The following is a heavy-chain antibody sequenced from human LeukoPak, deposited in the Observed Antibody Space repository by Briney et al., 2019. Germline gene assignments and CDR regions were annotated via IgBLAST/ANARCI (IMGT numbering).Heavy chain of an antibody. V-gene: IGHV1-3*01. J-gene: IGHJ5*02. CDR2: INAGNGNT. Sequence: GASVKVSCKASGYTFSSYVVHWVRQAPGQRLEWMGWINAGNGNTKYSQKFQGRVTITRDTSASTAYMELSSLRSEDTAVYYCASSFRYSGSFNWFDPWGQGTLVTVSS. CDR3: ASSFRYSGSFNWFDP. CDR1: GYTFSSYV. D-gene: IGHD1-26*01.